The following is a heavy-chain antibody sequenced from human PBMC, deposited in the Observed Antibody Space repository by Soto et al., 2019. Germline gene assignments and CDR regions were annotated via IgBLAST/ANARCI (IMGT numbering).Heavy chain of an antibody. CDR3: ARQTYDFWSGTLPNWFDP. CDR2: IYFSGST. Sequence: ETLSLTCTVSGGSISSSSYYWGWIRQPPGKGLEWIGSIYFSGSTYYNPSLKSRVTISVDTSKNQFSLKLSSVTAADTAVYYCARQTYDFWSGTLPNWFDPWGQGTLVTVSS. V-gene: IGHV4-39*01. CDR1: GGSISSSSYY. J-gene: IGHJ5*02. D-gene: IGHD3-3*01.